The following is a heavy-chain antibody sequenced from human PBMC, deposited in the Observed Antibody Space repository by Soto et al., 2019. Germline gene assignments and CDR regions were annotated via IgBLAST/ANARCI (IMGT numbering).Heavy chain of an antibody. V-gene: IGHV3-23*01. Sequence: EVQLLESGGGLVQPGGSLRLCCAASGFTFSSYAMSWVRQAPGKGLEWVSTISGSGGNAYYADSVKGRFTISRDNSKNTLHLQMNSLTADDTAVYYCAKDGASGSYPPYYYYGMDVWGQGTTVTVSS. D-gene: IGHD1-26*01. CDR2: ISGSGGNA. CDR1: GFTFSSYA. J-gene: IGHJ6*02. CDR3: AKDGASGSYPPYYYYGMDV.